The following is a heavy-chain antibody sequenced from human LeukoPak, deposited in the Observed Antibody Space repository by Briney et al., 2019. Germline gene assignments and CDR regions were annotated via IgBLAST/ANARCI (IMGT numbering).Heavy chain of an antibody. J-gene: IGHJ5*02. CDR3: ARDAEDYYYDSSGYYYKGWFDP. CDR1: VYTFTSYY. Sequence: ASVKVSCKASVYTFTSYYMHWVRQAPGQGLEWMGIINPSGGSTSYAQKFQGRVTMTRDTSTSTVYMELSSLRSEDTAVYYCARDAEDYYYDSSGYYYKGWFDPWGQGTLVTVSS. V-gene: IGHV1-46*03. D-gene: IGHD3-22*01. CDR2: INPSGGST.